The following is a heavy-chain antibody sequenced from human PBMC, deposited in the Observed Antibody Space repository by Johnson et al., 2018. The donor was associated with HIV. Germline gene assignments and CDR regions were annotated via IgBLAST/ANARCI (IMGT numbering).Heavy chain of an antibody. V-gene: IGHV3-15*01. J-gene: IGHJ3*02. D-gene: IGHD6-13*01. Sequence: VQLVESGGGLVKPGGSLRLSCAASGFTFSNAWMSWVRQAPGTGLEWVGRIKSKTDGGTTDYAAPVKGRFTISRDDSKNTLYLQMNSLKTEDTAVYYCTTQQRADAFDIWGQGTMVTVSS. CDR3: TTQQRADAFDI. CDR1: GFTFSNAW. CDR2: IKSKTDGGTT.